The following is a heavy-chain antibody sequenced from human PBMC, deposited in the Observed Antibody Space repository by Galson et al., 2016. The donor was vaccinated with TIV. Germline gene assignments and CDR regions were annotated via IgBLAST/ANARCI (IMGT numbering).Heavy chain of an antibody. Sequence: SLRLSCAGPGFPFRDYWMTWVRQAPGKGLEWVASITEDGSEKRYLDSVKGRFTFSRDNAKNSLYLQMRSLRAEDTAVYYCARLGPSSVFDNWGQGALVTVSS. CDR1: GFPFRDYW. J-gene: IGHJ4*02. CDR2: ITEDGSEK. CDR3: ARLGPSSVFDN. V-gene: IGHV3-7*01.